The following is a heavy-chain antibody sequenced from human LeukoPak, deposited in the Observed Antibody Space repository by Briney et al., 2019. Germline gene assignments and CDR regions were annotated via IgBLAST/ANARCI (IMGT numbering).Heavy chain of an antibody. CDR3: ARLSRITMVRGVMDA. J-gene: IGHJ6*02. Sequence: GVSLKISCKGSGYSFTDYWIAWVRQMPGQGLEWMGFIYPRDSEIRNSPSFQGQVTISADKSINTAYLQWSTLKASDTAIYYCARLSRITMVRGVMDAWGQGTPVTVSS. D-gene: IGHD3-10*01. V-gene: IGHV5-51*01. CDR1: GYSFTDYW. CDR2: IYPRDSEI.